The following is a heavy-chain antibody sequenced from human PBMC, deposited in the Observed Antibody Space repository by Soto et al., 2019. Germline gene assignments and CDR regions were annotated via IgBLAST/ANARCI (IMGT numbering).Heavy chain of an antibody. CDR1: GFSFSTYD. J-gene: IGHJ4*02. CDR3: ARDWNSGYELDY. V-gene: IGHV3-33*01. CDR2: IWNDGSNK. D-gene: IGHD5-12*01. Sequence: GGSPRLSCAASGFSFSTYDMHWVGQAPGKGLEWVGVIWNDGSNKYYADSVKGRFTISRDDSKNTVYLQMNSLRAEDTAVYYCARDWNSGYELDYWGQGTLVTVSS.